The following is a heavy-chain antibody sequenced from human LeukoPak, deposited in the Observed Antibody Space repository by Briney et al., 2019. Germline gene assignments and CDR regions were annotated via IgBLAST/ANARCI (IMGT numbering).Heavy chain of an antibody. CDR3: ARDVGGSYAGDAFDI. D-gene: IGHD1-26*01. J-gene: IGHJ3*02. Sequence: SQTLSLTCTVSGGSISSCDYYWTWIRQHPGKGLEWIGYIDYSGTTYNPSLKSRGTISIDTSKKQFSLKLSSVTAADTAVYYCARDVGGSYAGDAFDIWGQGMMVIVSS. V-gene: IGHV4-31*03. CDR2: IDYSGTT. CDR1: GGSISSCDYY.